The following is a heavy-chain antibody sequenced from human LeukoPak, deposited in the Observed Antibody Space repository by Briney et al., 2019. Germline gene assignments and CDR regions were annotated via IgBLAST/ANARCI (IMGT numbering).Heavy chain of an antibody. D-gene: IGHD3-22*01. CDR2: MYYSGST. CDR1: GGSISSGDYY. Sequence: SETLSLTCTVSGGSISSGDYYWSWIRQPPGKGLEWIAYMYYSGSTYYNPSLKSRVTMSADTSKNQLSLKLSSVTAADTAVYYCARTYYYDSRIDPWGQGILVTVSS. J-gene: IGHJ5*02. CDR3: ARTYYYDSRIDP. V-gene: IGHV4-30-4*01.